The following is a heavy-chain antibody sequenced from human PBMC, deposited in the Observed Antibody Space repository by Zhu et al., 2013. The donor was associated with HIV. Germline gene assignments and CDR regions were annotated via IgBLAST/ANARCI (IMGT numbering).Heavy chain of an antibody. CDR1: GGTFSSYA. Sequence: QLVQSGAEVKKPGSSVKVSCKPSGGTFSSYAFSWVRQAPGQGLEWMGGIIPIFGTPNYAQRYQGRVTITADESTSTAYMELNSLRSEDTAVYYCALGTSVTGRGCFDPWGQGTLVTVSS. CDR2: IIPIFGTP. V-gene: IGHV1-69*01. CDR3: ALGTSVTGRGCFDP. J-gene: IGHJ5*02. D-gene: IGHD7-27*01.